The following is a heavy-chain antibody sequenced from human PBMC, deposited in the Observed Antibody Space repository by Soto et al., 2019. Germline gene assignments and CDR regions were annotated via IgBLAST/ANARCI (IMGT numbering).Heavy chain of an antibody. D-gene: IGHD2-8*01. Sequence: PGGSLRLSCAVSGFTFSDYWMHWVRQAPGKGLVWVARINGDGSSANYAASVKDRFTISRDNAENTVYLQMNSLRAEDTAVYFCARRDRNGGYCDSWGQGVQVTVSS. V-gene: IGHV3-74*01. CDR3: ARRDRNGGYCDS. CDR2: INGDGSSA. J-gene: IGHJ4*02. CDR1: GFTFSDYW.